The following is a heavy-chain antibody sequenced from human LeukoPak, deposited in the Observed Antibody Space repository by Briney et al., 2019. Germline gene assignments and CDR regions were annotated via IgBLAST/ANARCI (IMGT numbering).Heavy chain of an antibody. CDR3: ARASSVVNFDY. V-gene: IGHV3-11*01. D-gene: IGHD4-23*01. CDR2: ISSSGSTI. CDR1: GFTFSDNY. J-gene: IGHJ4*02. Sequence: GGSLRLSCAASGFTFSDNYMSWIRQAPGKGLEWVSYISSSGSTIYYADSVKGRFTISRDNAKNSLYLQMNSLRAEDTAVYYCARASSVVNFDYWGQGTLVTVSS.